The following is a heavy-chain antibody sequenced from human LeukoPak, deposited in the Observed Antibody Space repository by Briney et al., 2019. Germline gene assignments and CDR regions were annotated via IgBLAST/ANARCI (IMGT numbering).Heavy chain of an antibody. Sequence: PSETLSLTCTVSGGSISSYYWSWIRQPPGKGLEWIGYIYYSGSTNYNPSLKSRVTISVDTSKNQFSLKLSSVTAADTAVYYCARDQPGETLAEYWGQGTLVTVSS. CDR1: GGSISSYY. V-gene: IGHV4-59*01. D-gene: IGHD2-21*01. J-gene: IGHJ4*02. CDR2: IYYSGST. CDR3: ARDQPGETLAEY.